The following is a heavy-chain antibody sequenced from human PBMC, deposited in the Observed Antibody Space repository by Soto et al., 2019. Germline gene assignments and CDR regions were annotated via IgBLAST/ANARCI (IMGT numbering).Heavy chain of an antibody. V-gene: IGHV3-33*05. CDR3: ERSRDDYYHGQS. J-gene: IGHJ5*02. CDR1: GFIVSRHG. Sequence: PGGSLRLSCETSGFIVSRHGMHWVRQAPRKGLEWVAVILYDGKNKDYADSVKGRFTVSRDDSKNTVYLQLSSLRVEDTAVYYCERSRDDYYHGQSWSQGTLVTVSS. CDR2: ILYDGKNK. D-gene: IGHD3-10*01.